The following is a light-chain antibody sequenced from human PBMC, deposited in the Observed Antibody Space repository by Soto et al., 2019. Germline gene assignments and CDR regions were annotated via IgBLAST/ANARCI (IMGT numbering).Light chain of an antibody. CDR1: SSNIGNNY. J-gene: IGLJ1*01. V-gene: IGLV1-47*01. CDR3: AAWDDSLTGHYV. CDR2: SNN. Sequence: QSVLTQPPSASGTPGQRVSISCSGNSSNIGNNYVSWYQHLPGTAPKPLIYSNNQRPSGVPDRFSGSKSGTSASLAISGLRSEDEADYYCAAWDDSLTGHYVFGTGTKVTVL.